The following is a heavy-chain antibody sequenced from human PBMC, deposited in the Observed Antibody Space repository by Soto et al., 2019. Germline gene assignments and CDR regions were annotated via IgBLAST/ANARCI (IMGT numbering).Heavy chain of an antibody. CDR2: IYYSGST. CDR3: ARHNGPLYVGYYYDMDV. J-gene: IGHJ6*02. V-gene: IGHV4-59*08. Sequence: SETLSLTCTVSGGSISSYYWSWIRQPPGKGLEWIGYIYYSGSTNYNPSLKSRVTISADTSKNQFSLKLSQVTAADTAVYYCARHNGPLYVGYYYDMDVWGQGTTVTVSS. D-gene: IGHD3-16*01. CDR1: GGSISSYY.